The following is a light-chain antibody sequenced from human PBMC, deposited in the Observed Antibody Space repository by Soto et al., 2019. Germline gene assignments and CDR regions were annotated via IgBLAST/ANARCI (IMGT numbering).Light chain of an antibody. CDR2: DVS. CDR3: SSYTSSSTLV. J-gene: IGLJ1*01. CDR1: SSDVGGYNY. V-gene: IGLV2-14*01. Sequence: ALTQPASVSGSPGQSITISCTGTSSDVGGYNYVSWYQQHPGKAPKLMIYDVSNRLSGVSNRFSGSKSGNTASLTISGLQAEDEADYYCSSYTSSSTLVFGTGTKLTVL.